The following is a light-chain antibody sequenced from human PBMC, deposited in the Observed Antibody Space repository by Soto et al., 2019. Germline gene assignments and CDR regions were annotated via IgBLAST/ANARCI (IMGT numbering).Light chain of an antibody. CDR3: QKYNSAPLT. J-gene: IGKJ4*01. CDR1: QGISNY. Sequence: IQIAPFPSSPSASVGDRVTLPLRASQGISNYLAWYQQKPGKVPKLLIYAASTLQSGVPSRFSGSGSGTDFTLTISSLQPEDVATYYCQKYNSAPLTFGGGTKVDIK. CDR2: AAS. V-gene: IGKV1-27*01.